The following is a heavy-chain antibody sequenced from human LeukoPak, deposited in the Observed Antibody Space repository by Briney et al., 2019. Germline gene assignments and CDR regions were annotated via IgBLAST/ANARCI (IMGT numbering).Heavy chain of an antibody. D-gene: IGHD2-8*02. V-gene: IGHV3-48*01. CDR3: VRDQTWSFDY. CDR1: GFTFSTYP. Sequence: GGSLRLSCAASGFTFSTYPMNWVRQAPGKGLEWLSNIRSSGTEMYYAESVKGRFTISRDNAKNSLFLQMNSLRVEDTAVYYCVRDQTWSFDYWGQGTLVTVSS. J-gene: IGHJ4*02. CDR2: IRSSGTEM.